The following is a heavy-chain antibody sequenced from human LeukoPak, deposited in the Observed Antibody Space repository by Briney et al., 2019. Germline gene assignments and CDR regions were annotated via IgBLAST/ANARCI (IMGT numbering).Heavy chain of an antibody. CDR2: IKQDGSEK. D-gene: IGHD3-22*01. J-gene: IGHJ4*02. V-gene: IGHV3-7*04. Sequence: GGSLRLSCAASGFTFSSYWMKWVRQAPGKGLEWVANIKQDGSEKYYVDSVKGRFTISRDNAKNSLYLQMNSLRAEDTAVYYCARGRYYYDSSGYYPGGDYWGQGTLVTVFS. CDR1: GFTFSSYW. CDR3: ARGRYYYDSSGYYPGGDY.